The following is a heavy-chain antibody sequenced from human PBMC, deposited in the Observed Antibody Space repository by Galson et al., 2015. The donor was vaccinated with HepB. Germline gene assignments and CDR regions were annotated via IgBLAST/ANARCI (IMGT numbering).Heavy chain of an antibody. J-gene: IGHJ4*02. CDR3: AKDDRGSGGYSIDY. D-gene: IGHD3-10*01. Sequence: SLRLSCAASGFTFSSYAMSWVRQAPGKGLEWVSAISGSGGSTYYADSVKGRFTISRDNSKNTLYLQMNSLRAGDTAVYYCAKDDRGSGGYSIDYWGQGTLVTVSS. CDR1: GFTFSSYA. V-gene: IGHV3-23*01. CDR2: ISGSGGST.